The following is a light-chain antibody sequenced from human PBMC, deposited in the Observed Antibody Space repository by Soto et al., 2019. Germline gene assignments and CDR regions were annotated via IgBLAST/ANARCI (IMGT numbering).Light chain of an antibody. CDR1: SSDVGGYNY. CDR3: SSYTSISTYV. J-gene: IGLJ1*01. Sequence: QSVLTQPASVSGSPGQSITISCTGTSSDVGGYNYVSWYQHHPGKAPRLMIYEVSNRPSGVSDRFSGSNSGNTDSLTISGLLAEDEADYYCSSYTSISTYVFGTGTKLTVL. CDR2: EVS. V-gene: IGLV2-14*01.